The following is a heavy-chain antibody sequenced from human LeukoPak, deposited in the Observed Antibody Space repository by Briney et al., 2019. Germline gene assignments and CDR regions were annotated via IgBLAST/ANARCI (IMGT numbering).Heavy chain of an antibody. CDR3: ITERLRYFDWLDDWFDP. CDR2: IKSKTDGGTT. CDR1: GFTFSNAW. V-gene: IGHV3-15*01. D-gene: IGHD3-9*01. Sequence: GGSLRLSCAASGFTFSNAWMSWVRQAPGKGLEWVGRIKSKTDGGTTDYAAPVKGRFTISRDDSKNTLYLQMNSLKTEDTAVYYCITERLRYFDWLDDWFDPWGQGTLVTVSS. J-gene: IGHJ5*02.